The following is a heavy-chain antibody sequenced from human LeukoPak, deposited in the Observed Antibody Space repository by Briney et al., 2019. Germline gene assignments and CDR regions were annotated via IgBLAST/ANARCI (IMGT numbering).Heavy chain of an antibody. CDR1: GITFSDYY. CDR3: AKGGYCSNVVCYTSRSLDY. Sequence: GGSLRLSCVASGITFSDYYMNWIRQAPGKGLEWVSYISGSGSTKYYADSVKGRFTISRDNAKNSLYLQMNSLRAEDTAVYYCAKGGYCSNVVCYTSRSLDYWGQGTLVTVSS. CDR2: ISGSGSTK. V-gene: IGHV3-11*01. D-gene: IGHD2-8*01. J-gene: IGHJ4*02.